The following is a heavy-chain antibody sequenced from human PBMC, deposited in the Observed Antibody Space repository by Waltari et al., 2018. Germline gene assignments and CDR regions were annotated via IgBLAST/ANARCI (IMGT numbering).Heavy chain of an antibody. V-gene: IGHV3-53*01. CDR3: ARVTSSGYSWDFDY. J-gene: IGHJ4*02. Sequence: EVQLVASGGGLIQPGGSLRLSCAASGFTVSSNYLSWVRQAPGKGLEWVSVIYSGGSTYYADSVKGRFTISRDNSKNTLYLQMNSLRAEDTAVYYCARVTSSGYSWDFDYWGQGTLVTVSS. CDR1: GFTVSSNY. CDR2: IYSGGST. D-gene: IGHD3-22*01.